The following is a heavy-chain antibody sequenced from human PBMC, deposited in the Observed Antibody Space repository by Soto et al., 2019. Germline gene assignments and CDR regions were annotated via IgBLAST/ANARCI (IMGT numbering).Heavy chain of an antibody. CDR2: IYNNGRT. CDR3: ARARFCTSTSCYHYFDF. D-gene: IGHD2-2*01. J-gene: IGHJ4*02. CDR1: GGSISSSS. Sequence: PSETLSLTCTVSGGSISSSSWSWIRQPRGRGLEWIRYIYNNGRTDYNPSLKSRVTISVDTSKNHFSLKLSSVTPADTAVYYCARARFCTSTSCYHYFDFWGQGTLVTVSS. V-gene: IGHV4-59*01.